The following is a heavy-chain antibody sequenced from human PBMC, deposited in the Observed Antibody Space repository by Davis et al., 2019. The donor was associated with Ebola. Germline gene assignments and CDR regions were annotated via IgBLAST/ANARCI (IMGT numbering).Heavy chain of an antibody. D-gene: IGHD3-3*01. CDR3: ARERLSGFWSGYPDY. Sequence: ESLKISCAASGFSFYSYWMTWVRQAPGKGLEWVANINHDGSEKYYLDSVKGRFTISRDNAKNSVDLQMHSLRAEDTAVYYCARERLSGFWSGYPDYWGQGTLVTVSS. J-gene: IGHJ4*02. CDR2: INHDGSEK. CDR1: GFSFYSYW. V-gene: IGHV3-7*01.